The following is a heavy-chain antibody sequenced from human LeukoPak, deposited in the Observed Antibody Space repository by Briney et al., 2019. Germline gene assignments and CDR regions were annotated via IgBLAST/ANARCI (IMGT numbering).Heavy chain of an antibody. J-gene: IGHJ5*02. D-gene: IGHD3-10*01. CDR3: AREVNHYGLRRNSFDP. CDR1: GGSFSSSSYY. CDR2: FYYSGGT. Sequence: SETPSLTCTVSGGSFSSSSYYWGWIRQPPGKGLEWIGSFYYSGGTYYNPSLKSRVTISLDTSKNQFSLKLSSVTAADTAIYYCAREVNHYGLRRNSFDPWGQGTKVTVSS. V-gene: IGHV4-39*07.